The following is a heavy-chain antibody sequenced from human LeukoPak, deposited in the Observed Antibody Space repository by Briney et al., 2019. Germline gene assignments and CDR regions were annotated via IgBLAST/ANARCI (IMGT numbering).Heavy chain of an antibody. V-gene: IGHV4-34*01. CDR3: ARGNLYYYDSSGYYFKFDY. J-gene: IGHJ4*02. D-gene: IGHD3-22*01. CDR2: INHSGST. Sequence: SETQSLTCAVYGGSFSSYYWSWIRQPPGKGLEWIGEINHSGSTNYNPSLRSRVTISVDTSKNQFSLKLGSVTAADTAVYYCARGNLYYYDSSGYYFKFDYWGQGTLVTVSS. CDR1: GGSFSSYY.